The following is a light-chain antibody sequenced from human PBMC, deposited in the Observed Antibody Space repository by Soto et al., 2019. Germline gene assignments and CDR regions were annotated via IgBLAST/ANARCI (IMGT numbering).Light chain of an antibody. CDR2: RND. CDR1: GSNIGSHD. J-gene: IGLJ1*01. V-gene: IGLV1-47*02. Sequence: QSVLTQPPSASGTPGQRVTISCSGSGSNIGSHDVYWYQHLPGTAPKVLIYRNDQRPSGVPDRFSASRSGTSASLAISGLRSEDEADYSCCSFAGSYTYVFGTGTKVTVL. CDR3: CSFAGSYTYV.